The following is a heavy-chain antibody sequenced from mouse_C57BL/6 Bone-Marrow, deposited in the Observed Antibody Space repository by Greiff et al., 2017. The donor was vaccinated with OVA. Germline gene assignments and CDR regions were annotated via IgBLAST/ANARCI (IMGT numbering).Heavy chain of an antibody. D-gene: IGHD2-3*01. V-gene: IGHV10-1*01. J-gene: IGHJ3*01. CDR1: GFSFNTYA. Sequence: EVQVVESGGGLVQPKGSLKLSCAASGFSFNTYAMNWVRQAPGKGLEWVARIRSKSNNYATYYADSVKDRFTISRDDSESMLYLQMNNLKTEDTAMYYCVRQGGWLLSFAYWGQGTLVTVSA. CDR2: IRSKSNNYAT. CDR3: VRQGGWLLSFAY.